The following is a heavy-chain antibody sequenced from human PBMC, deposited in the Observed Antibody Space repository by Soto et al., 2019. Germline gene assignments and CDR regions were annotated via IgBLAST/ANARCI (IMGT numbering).Heavy chain of an antibody. D-gene: IGHD3-10*01. Sequence: GGSLSLSCAASGFTFDGYAMSWVRQAPGKGLQWDSTIGGSGDGTYYADSVKGRFTISRDNSTNTLYLQMNSLRAEDTAVYYCAKAREVTLVRVPSSYWGQGTLVTVS. CDR2: IGGSGDGT. CDR1: GFTFDGYA. J-gene: IGHJ4*02. CDR3: AKAREVTLVRVPSSY. V-gene: IGHV3-23*01.